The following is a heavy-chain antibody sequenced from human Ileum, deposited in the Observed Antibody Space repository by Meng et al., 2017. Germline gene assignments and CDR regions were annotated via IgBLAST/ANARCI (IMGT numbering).Heavy chain of an antibody. D-gene: IGHD7-27*01. CDR2: ISYSGST. V-gene: IGHV4-61*03. CDR3: GGFTGPSWGGH. CDR1: GGSVSNEYYF. J-gene: IGHJ4*02. Sequence: SETLSLTCTVSGGSVSNEYYFWHWIRQPPGKGLEWIGYISYSGSTKYNPSLKSQVTISVDTSKNHFSLRLISVTAADTAVYYCGGFTGPSWGGHWGQGTLVTVSS.